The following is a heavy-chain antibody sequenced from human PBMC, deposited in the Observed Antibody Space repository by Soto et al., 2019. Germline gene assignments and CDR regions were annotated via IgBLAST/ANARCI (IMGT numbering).Heavy chain of an antibody. CDR3: AKDGGKDGYFGNWFDP. J-gene: IGHJ5*02. Sequence: QVPLLQSGAEVKKPGSSVKVSCKASGGTFSNYAITWVRQAPGQGLEWLGRIIPIFGSTNFAQKFQGRVTLTADESTXXVYMELSSLRSDDTAVYYCAKDGGKDGYFGNWFDPWGQGTLVTVSS. CDR2: IIPIFGST. V-gene: IGHV1-69*15. D-gene: IGHD5-18*01. CDR1: GGTFSNYA.